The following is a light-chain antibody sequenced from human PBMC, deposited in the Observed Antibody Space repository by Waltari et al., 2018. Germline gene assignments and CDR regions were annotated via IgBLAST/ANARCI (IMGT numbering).Light chain of an antibody. J-gene: IGKJ1*01. CDR1: QTIPES. Sequence: EIVLTQSPGTLSLSPGERATLPCRASQTIPESLAWYQQKPGQAPRLLIYGASSRAAGIPDRFSGSGSGTDFSLTISRLEPEDFAVYYCQHYVRLPVTFGRGTKVEIK. CDR3: QHYVRLPVT. CDR2: GAS. V-gene: IGKV3-20*01.